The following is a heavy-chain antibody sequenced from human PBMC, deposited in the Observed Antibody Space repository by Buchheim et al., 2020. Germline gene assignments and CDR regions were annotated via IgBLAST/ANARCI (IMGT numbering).Heavy chain of an antibody. Sequence: QVQLQESGPGLVKPSETLSLTCTVSGGSISSYYWSWIRQPPGKGLEWIGYIYYSGSTNYNPSLKSRVTISVDTSKNQFSLKLSSVTAADTAVYYCARGYYDFWSGPIWFDPWGQGTL. CDR1: GGSISSYY. CDR3: ARGYYDFWSGPIWFDP. V-gene: IGHV4-59*01. J-gene: IGHJ5*02. CDR2: IYYSGST. D-gene: IGHD3-3*01.